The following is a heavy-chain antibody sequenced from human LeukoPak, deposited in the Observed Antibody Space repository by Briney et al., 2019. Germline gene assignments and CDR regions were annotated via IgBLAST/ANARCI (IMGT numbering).Heavy chain of an antibody. CDR2: INSDGRST. V-gene: IGHV3-74*03. J-gene: IGHJ4*02. CDR3: ARDQLYCTGGICYFDY. D-gene: IGHD2-8*02. CDR1: GFTFSSYW. Sequence: PGGSLRLSCATSGFTFSSYWMHWVRQAPGKGLVWVSRINSDGRSTTSADSVKGRFTISRDNAKNMLYLQMNSLRTEDTAVYYCARDQLYCTGGICYFDYWGQGTLVTLSS.